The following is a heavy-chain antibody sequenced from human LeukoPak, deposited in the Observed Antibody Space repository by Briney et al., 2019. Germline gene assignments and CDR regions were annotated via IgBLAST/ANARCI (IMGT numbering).Heavy chain of an antibody. CDR3: ARVLLPSYDFWSGDAFDI. J-gene: IGHJ3*02. CDR2: INPNSGGT. D-gene: IGHD3-3*01. V-gene: IGHV1-2*02. Sequence: ASVKVSCKASGYTFTGYYMHWVRQAPGQGLEWMGWINPNSGGTNYAQKFQGRVTMTRDTSISTAYMELSRLRSDDTAVHYCARVLLPSYDFWSGDAFDIWGQGTMVTVSS. CDR1: GYTFTGYY.